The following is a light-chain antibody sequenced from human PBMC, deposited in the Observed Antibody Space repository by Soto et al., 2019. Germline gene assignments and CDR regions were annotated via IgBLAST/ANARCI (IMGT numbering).Light chain of an antibody. CDR3: QQYGSSTVT. V-gene: IGKV3-20*01. Sequence: IVLTHSPATLCLSPGEIATLSCRASQSVSSSYLAWYQQKPGQAPRLLIYGASSRATGIPDRFSGSGSGTDFTLTISRLEPEDFAVYYCQQYGSSTVTFGQGTRLEIK. CDR1: QSVSSSY. J-gene: IGKJ5*01. CDR2: GAS.